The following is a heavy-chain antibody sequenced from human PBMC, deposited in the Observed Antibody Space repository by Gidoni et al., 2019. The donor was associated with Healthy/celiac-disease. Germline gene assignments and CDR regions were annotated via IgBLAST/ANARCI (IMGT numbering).Heavy chain of an antibody. CDR1: GGSISSGSYY. Sequence: QVQLQESGPGLVKPSQTLSLTCTVSGGSISSGSYYWSWIRQPAGKGLEWIGRIYTSGSTNYNPSLKSRVTISVDTSKNQFSLKLSSVTAADTAVYYCARGRISRGVHRHTLDYWGQGTLVTVSS. V-gene: IGHV4-61*02. CDR3: ARGRISRGVHRHTLDY. J-gene: IGHJ4*02. CDR2: IYTSGST. D-gene: IGHD3-10*01.